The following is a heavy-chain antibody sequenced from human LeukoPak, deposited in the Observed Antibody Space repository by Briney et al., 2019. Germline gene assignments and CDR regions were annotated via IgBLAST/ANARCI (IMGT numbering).Heavy chain of an antibody. Sequence: SETLSLTCAVNGGSFSAYCWTWIRQPPGKGLEWIGEISHTGDTNYNPSLKGRVTISLDTSKNQFSLMLSSVTAADTAVYFCARLGATKSHHYYYNLDVWGQGTTVTVSS. CDR2: ISHTGDT. CDR3: ARLGATKSHHYYYNLDV. D-gene: IGHD1-26*01. V-gene: IGHV4-34*01. J-gene: IGHJ6*02. CDR1: GGSFSAYC.